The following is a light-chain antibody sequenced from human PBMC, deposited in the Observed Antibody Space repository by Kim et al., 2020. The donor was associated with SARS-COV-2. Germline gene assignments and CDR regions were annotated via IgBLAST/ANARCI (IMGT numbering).Light chain of an antibody. CDR3: QQYYSLPIT. CDR2: WAS. Sequence: DIVMTQSPDSLAVSLGERATINCKSSQNVLYNSDNKNFIAWYQQKPGQPPRLLIYWASTRESGVPVRFSGSGSGTDFTLTISSLQAEDVAVYYCQQYYSLPITFGQGTRLEIK. CDR1: QNVLYNSDNKNF. V-gene: IGKV4-1*01. J-gene: IGKJ5*01.